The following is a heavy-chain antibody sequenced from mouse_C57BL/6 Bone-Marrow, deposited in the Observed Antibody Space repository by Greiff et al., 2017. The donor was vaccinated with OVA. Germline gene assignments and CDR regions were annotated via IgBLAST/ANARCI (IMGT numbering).Heavy chain of an antibody. CDR2: INSDGGST. CDR3: ARHEHYYGSSPKDYYFDY. J-gene: IGHJ2*01. D-gene: IGHD1-1*01. V-gene: IGHV5-2*01. Sequence: EVKVVESGGGLVQPGESLKLSCESNEYEFPSHDMSWVRKTPEKRLELVAAINSDGGSTYYPDTMERRFIISRDNTKKTLYLQMSSLMSEDTALYYCARHEHYYGSSPKDYYFDYWGQGTTLTVSS. CDR1: EYEFPSHD.